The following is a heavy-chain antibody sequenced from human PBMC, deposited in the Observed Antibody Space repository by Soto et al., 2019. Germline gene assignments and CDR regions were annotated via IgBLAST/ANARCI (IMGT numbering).Heavy chain of an antibody. J-gene: IGHJ6*02. CDR3: AKARYSSSSVWSYYYYYGMDV. CDR1: GFTFSSYG. D-gene: IGHD6-6*01. Sequence: QVQLVESGGGVVQPGRSLRLSCAASGFTFSSYGMHWVRQAPGKGLEWVAVRSYDGSNKYYADSVKGRFTISRDNSKDTLYLQMNSLRAEDTAVYYCAKARYSSSSVWSYYYYYGMDVWGQGTTVTVSS. V-gene: IGHV3-30*18. CDR2: RSYDGSNK.